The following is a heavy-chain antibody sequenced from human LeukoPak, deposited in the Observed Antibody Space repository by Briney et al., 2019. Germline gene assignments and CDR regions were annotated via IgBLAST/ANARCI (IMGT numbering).Heavy chain of an antibody. V-gene: IGHV3-33*01. CDR1: GFTFSSYG. Sequence: GGSLRLSCAASGFTFSSYGMHWVRQAPGKGLEWVAVIWYDGSNTYYADSVKGRFTISRDNSKNTLYLQMNRLRAEDTAGYYCARDLQDGYYSRLDYCGQGTLVTASS. J-gene: IGHJ4*02. D-gene: IGHD4-17*01. CDR2: IWYDGSNT. CDR3: ARDLQDGYYSRLDY.